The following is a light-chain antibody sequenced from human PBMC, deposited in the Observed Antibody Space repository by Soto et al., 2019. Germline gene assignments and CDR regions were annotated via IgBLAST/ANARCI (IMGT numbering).Light chain of an antibody. J-gene: IGLJ1*01. CDR2: EVN. CDR3: SSYAGSNNYV. CDR1: SSDIGGYNY. Sequence: QSVLTQPPSASGSPGQLVTISCTGTSSDIGGYNYVSWYQQHPGNGPKLMIYEVNKRPSGVPDRFSGSKSGNTASLTVAGLQAEDEADYYCSSYAGSNNYVFGTGTKLTVL. V-gene: IGLV2-8*01.